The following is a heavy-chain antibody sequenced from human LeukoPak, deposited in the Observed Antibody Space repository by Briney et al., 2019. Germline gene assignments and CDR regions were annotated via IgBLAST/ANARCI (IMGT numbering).Heavy chain of an antibody. CDR1: ALTFGDDG. J-gene: IGHJ4*02. CDR3: ARGLHDYGGSNYYFHQ. CDR2: IRKKAYGETT. Sequence: GGSLRLSCTASASALTFGDDGWSWCRQAPGKGLEWICFIRKKAYGETTEYAASVRGRFTISRDDAKSIAYLQMNGLKTEDTALYYCARGLHDYGGSNYYFHQWGQGTLVTVSS. V-gene: IGHV3-49*03. D-gene: IGHD4-23*01.